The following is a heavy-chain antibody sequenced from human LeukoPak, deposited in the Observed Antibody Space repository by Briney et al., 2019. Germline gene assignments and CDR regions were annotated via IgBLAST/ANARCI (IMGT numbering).Heavy chain of an antibody. D-gene: IGHD3-10*01. J-gene: IGHJ4*02. CDR3: AKDDAWLRFGE. CDR2: ISDSGGST. Sequence: GGSLRLSCAASGFTFSISAMSWVRQAPGKGLEWVSGISDSGGSTFYADSVKGRFTISRDNSKNMLYLEVISLTADDTAVYYCAKDDAWLRFGEWSQGTLVTVSS. V-gene: IGHV3-23*01. CDR1: GFTFSISA.